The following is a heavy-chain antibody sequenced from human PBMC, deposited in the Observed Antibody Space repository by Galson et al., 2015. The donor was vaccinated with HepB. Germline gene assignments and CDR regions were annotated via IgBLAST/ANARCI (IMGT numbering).Heavy chain of an antibody. V-gene: IGHV3-23*01. CDR1: GFTFSSYA. D-gene: IGHD3-16*02. CDR2: ISGSGGTT. Sequence: SLRLSCAASGFTFSSYAMSWVRQAPGKGLEWVSAISGSGGTTYYAHSVKGRFTISRDNSKKTLSQQMNSLRADDTAVDYCTKWPGGGRYRFGDAFDVWGQGTMVTVSS. J-gene: IGHJ3*01. CDR3: TKWPGGGRYRFGDAFDV.